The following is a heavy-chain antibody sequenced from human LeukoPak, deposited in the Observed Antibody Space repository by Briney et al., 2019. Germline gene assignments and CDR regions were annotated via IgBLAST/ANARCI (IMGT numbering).Heavy chain of an antibody. CDR1: GFTFSSYW. CDR2: IKQDGSEK. D-gene: IGHD5-18*01. V-gene: IGHV3-7*01. Sequence: GGSLRLSCAASGFTFSSYWMSWVRQAPGKGLEWVANIKQDGSEKYYVDSGKGRFTISRDNTKNSLYLQMNSLRAEDTAVYYCARARSSYGYGDAFDIWGQGTMVTVSS. CDR3: ARARSSYGYGDAFDI. J-gene: IGHJ3*02.